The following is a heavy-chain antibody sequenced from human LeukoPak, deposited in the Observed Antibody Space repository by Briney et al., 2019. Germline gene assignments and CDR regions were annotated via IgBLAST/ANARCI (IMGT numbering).Heavy chain of an antibody. V-gene: IGHV3-64*01. J-gene: IGHJ4*02. D-gene: IGHD1-26*01. CDR1: GFTFSSYG. CDR3: AREGYSGSYYYFDY. Sequence: GGSLRLSCAASGFTFSSYGMHWVRQAPGKGLEYVSAISSNGGSTYYANSVKGRFTISRDNSKNTLYLQMGSLRAEDMAVYYCAREGYSGSYYYFDYWGQGTLVTV. CDR2: ISSNGGST.